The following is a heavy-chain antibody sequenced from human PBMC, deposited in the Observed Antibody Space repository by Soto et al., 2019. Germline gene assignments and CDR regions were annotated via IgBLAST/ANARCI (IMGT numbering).Heavy chain of an antibody. J-gene: IGHJ6*03. CDR1: GGSFSGYY. CDR2: INHSGST. CDR3: ARGSLGYCSSTSCYGRYYYYYYMDV. Sequence: ETLSLTCAVYGGSFSGYYWSWIRQPPGKGLEWIGEINHSGSTNYNPSLKSRVTISVDTSKNQFSLKLSSVTAADTAVYYCARGSLGYCSSTSCYGRYYYYYYMDVWGKGTTVTVSS. D-gene: IGHD2-2*01. V-gene: IGHV4-34*01.